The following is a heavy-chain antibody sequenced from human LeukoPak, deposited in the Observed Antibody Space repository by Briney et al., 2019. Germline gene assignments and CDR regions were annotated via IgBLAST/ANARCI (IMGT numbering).Heavy chain of an antibody. V-gene: IGHV3-23*01. Sequence: PGGSLRLSCAASGFTFSSYAMSWVRQAPGKGLEWVSAISGSGGSTYYADSVKGRFTISRDNSKNTLYLQMNTLRGEDTAVYYLSKAPVTTEGYCSGGSRYSIGGLFDYWGQGTLVTVSS. CDR2: ISGSGGST. CDR3: SKAPVTTEGYCSGGSRYSIGGLFDY. J-gene: IGHJ4*02. CDR1: GFTFSSYA. D-gene: IGHD2-15*01.